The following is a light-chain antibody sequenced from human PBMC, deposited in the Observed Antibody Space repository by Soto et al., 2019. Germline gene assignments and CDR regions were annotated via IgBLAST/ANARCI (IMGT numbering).Light chain of an antibody. Sequence: QSALTQPPSVSGSPGQSVTISCAGTSNDVGSFNRVSWYQKTPGTAPKVVIYEVSNRPSGVPDRFSGSRSGSTASLTISGLQAEDEAHYYCSLYTSSGTYVFGTGTKVTAL. CDR2: EVS. CDR3: SLYTSSGTYV. J-gene: IGLJ1*01. CDR1: SNDVGSFNR. V-gene: IGLV2-18*01.